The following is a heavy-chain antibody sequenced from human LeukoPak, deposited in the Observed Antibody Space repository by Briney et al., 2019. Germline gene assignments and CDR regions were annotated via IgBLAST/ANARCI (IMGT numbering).Heavy chain of an antibody. J-gene: IGHJ4*02. CDR2: IYYSGST. V-gene: IGHV4-61*01. D-gene: IGHD6-19*01. CDR3: ASTKYSSGWYIFDR. Sequence: SGPGLVKPSETLSLTCTVSGGSVSSGSYYWSWIRQPPGKGLEWIGYIYYSGSTNYNPSLKSRVTISVDTSKNQFSLKLSSVTAADTAVYYCASTKYSSGWYIFDRWGQGTLVTVSS. CDR1: GGSVSSGSYY.